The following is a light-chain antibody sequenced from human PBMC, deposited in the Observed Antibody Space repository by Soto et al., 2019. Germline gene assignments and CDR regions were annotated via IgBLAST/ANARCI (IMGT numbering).Light chain of an antibody. CDR2: KAS. CDR3: QQYESYPMT. Sequence: DSQMTQYPSTLSASVGDRVTITCRASQSISSWLAWYQQKPGKAPKLLISKASTLHSGVPPRFSGSGSGTEFTLIISSLQPDDFATYYCQQYESYPMTFGGGTKVDI. V-gene: IGKV1-5*03. CDR1: QSISSW. J-gene: IGKJ4*01.